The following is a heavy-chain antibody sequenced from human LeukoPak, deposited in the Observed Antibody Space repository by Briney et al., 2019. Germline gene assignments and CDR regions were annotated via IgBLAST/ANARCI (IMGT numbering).Heavy chain of an antibody. CDR3: ARVGCSGGSCYLTYYYYMDV. CDR2: IYYSGST. CDR1: GGSISSSSYY. Sequence: SETLSLTCTVSGGSISSSSYYWGWIRQPPGKGLEWIGSIYYSGSTYYNPSLKSRVTISVDTSKNQFSLKLSSVTAADTAVYYCARVGCSGGSCYLTYYYYMDVWGKGTTVTVSS. J-gene: IGHJ6*03. D-gene: IGHD2-15*01. V-gene: IGHV4-39*07.